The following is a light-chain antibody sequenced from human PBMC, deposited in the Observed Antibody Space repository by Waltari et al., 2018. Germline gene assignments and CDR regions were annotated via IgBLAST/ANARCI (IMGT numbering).Light chain of an antibody. V-gene: IGLV2-14*01. Sequence: QSALTQPASVSGSPGQSITISCTGTSSDVGGYNHVSWYQQHPGKAPKLIIYEVSNRPSGVSNRFSCSKSGNTASLTISGLQAEDEADYYCSSYTSSSSPVVFGGGTKLTVL. J-gene: IGLJ2*01. CDR1: SSDVGGYNH. CDR2: EVS. CDR3: SSYTSSSSPVV.